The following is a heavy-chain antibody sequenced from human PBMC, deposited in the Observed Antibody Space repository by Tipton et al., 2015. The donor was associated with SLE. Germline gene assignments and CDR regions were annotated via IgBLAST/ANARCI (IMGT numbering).Heavy chain of an antibody. D-gene: IGHD3-10*01. CDR1: GGSISSYY. J-gene: IGHJ4*02. CDR2: IYTSGST. Sequence: TLSLTCTVSGGSISSYYWSWIRQPAGKGLEWIGHIYTSGSTNYNPSLKSRVTMSVDTSKNQFSLRLSSVTAADTAIYYCARDVRGYNHGPFDYWGQGTLVTVSS. V-gene: IGHV4-4*07. CDR3: ARDVRGYNHGPFDY.